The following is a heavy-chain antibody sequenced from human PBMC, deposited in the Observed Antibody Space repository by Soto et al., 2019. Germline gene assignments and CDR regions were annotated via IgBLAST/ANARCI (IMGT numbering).Heavy chain of an antibody. CDR2: IKQDGSEK. CDR1: GFTFSSYW. D-gene: IGHD3-9*01. J-gene: IGHJ3*02. V-gene: IGHV3-7*01. Sequence: GGSLRLSCAASGFTFSSYWMSWVRQAPGKGLEWVANIKQDGSEKYYVDSVKGRFTISRDNAKNSLYLQMNSLRAEDTAVYYCARGILTAPDAFDIWGQGTMVTVSS. CDR3: ARGILTAPDAFDI.